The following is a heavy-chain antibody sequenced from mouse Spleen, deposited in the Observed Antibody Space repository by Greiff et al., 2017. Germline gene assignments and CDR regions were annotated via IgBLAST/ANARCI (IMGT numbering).Heavy chain of an antibody. CDR2: FHPYNDDT. CDR1: GYTFTTYP. V-gene: IGHV1-47*01. D-gene: IGHD2-12*01. J-gene: IGHJ2*01. CDR3: ARRFVYDEGNYFDY. Sequence: QVQLKESGAELVKPGASVKMSCKASGYTFTTYPIEWMKQNHGKSLEWIGNFHPYNDDTKYNEKFKGKATLTVEKSSSTVYLELSRLTSDDSAVYYCARRFVYDEGNYFDYWGQGTTLTVSS.